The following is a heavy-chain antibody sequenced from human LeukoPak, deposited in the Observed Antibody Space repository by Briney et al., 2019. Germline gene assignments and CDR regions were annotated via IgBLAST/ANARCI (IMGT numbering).Heavy chain of an antibody. V-gene: IGHV3-30*18. Sequence: HPGGSLRLSCAASGFTFSSYGMHWVRQAPGKGLEWVAVISCDGSNKYYADSVKGRSTISRDNSKNTLYLQMNSLRAEDTAVYYCAKDLARELPRDDAFDIWGQGTMVTVSS. J-gene: IGHJ3*02. D-gene: IGHD1-26*01. CDR3: AKDLARELPRDDAFDI. CDR1: GFTFSSYG. CDR2: ISCDGSNK.